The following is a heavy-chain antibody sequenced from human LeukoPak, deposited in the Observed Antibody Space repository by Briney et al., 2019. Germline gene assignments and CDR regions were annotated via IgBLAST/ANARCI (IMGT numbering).Heavy chain of an antibody. CDR3: ARDPWTNSDYDGFDY. J-gene: IGHJ4*02. V-gene: IGHV3-66*01. Sequence: GGSLRLSCLASGFTVSSTYMSWVRQAPGKGLEWVSVTYSGGSTYYADSVKGRFTISRDNAKNSQYLQMNSLRAEDTAVYYCARDPWTNSDYDGFDYWGQGTLVTVSS. CDR2: TYSGGST. D-gene: IGHD5-12*01. CDR1: GFTVSSTY.